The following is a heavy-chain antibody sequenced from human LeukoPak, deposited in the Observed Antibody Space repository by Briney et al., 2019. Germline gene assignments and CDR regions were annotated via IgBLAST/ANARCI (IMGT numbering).Heavy chain of an antibody. CDR1: GFTFSSYA. V-gene: IGHV3-23*01. Sequence: GGSLRLSCAASGFTFSSYAMSWVRQAPGKGLEWVSAISGSGGSTYYADSVKGRFTISRDNSKNTLYLQMNSLRAEDTAVYYCAKDPVGAIIEAYFDYWGQGTLVTASS. CDR3: AKDPVGAIIEAYFDY. J-gene: IGHJ4*02. CDR2: ISGSGGST. D-gene: IGHD1-26*01.